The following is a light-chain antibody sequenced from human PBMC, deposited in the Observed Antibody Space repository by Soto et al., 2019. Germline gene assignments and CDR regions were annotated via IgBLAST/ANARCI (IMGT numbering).Light chain of an antibody. CDR2: AAS. J-gene: IGKJ1*01. CDR3: LKDYNYPWT. CDR1: QGIRND. V-gene: IGKV1-6*01. Sequence: ALQMTQSPSSLSASVGYRVTITCRASQGIRNDLGWYQQKPGKAPKLLIYAASSLQSGVPSRFSGSGSGTDFTLTISSMQPEEFATYYCLKDYNYPWTFGQGTKVDIK.